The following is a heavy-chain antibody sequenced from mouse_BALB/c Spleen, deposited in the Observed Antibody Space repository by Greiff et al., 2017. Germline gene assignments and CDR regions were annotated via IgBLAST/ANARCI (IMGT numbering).Heavy chain of an antibody. Sequence: EVNVVESGGGLVQPGGSLRLSCATSGFTFSDFYMEWVRQPPGKRLEWIAASRNKANDYTTEYSASVKGRFIVSRDTSQSILYLQMNALRAEDTAIYYCARADDGYYDYWGQGTTLTVSS. V-gene: IGHV7-1*02. D-gene: IGHD2-3*01. CDR3: ARADDGYYDY. J-gene: IGHJ2*01. CDR1: GFTFSDFY. CDR2: SRNKANDYTT.